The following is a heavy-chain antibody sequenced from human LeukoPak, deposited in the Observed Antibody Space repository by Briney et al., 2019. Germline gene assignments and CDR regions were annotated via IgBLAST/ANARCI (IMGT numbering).Heavy chain of an antibody. CDR3: ARVVIYCRGGSCSSGYYYMDV. CDR2: ISSGSSYI. V-gene: IGHV3-21*01. CDR1: GFTFSTYS. Sequence: PGGSLRLSCAASGFTFSTYSMNWVRQAPGKGLEWVSSISSGSSYIYYADSVKGRFTISRDNAKNSLYLQVNSLRAEDTAVYYCARVVIYCRGGSCSSGYYYMDVWGEGTTVTVSS. D-gene: IGHD2-15*01. J-gene: IGHJ6*03.